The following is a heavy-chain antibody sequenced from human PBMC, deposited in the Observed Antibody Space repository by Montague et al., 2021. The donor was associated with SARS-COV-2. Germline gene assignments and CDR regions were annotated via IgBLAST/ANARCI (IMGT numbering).Heavy chain of an antibody. CDR2: IYFSGSS. J-gene: IGHJ5*02. D-gene: IGHD2-15*01. V-gene: IGHV4-39*01. CDR3: AGHRRGGLVVAAPNWFDP. Sequence: SETLSLTCTVSGGSVSSSGYYWGWIRQPPGKGLEWIGSIYFSGSSYYNPSLKSRVSISVDTSKNQLSLRLSSVTSADTAVYYCAGHRRGGLVVAAPNWFDPWGQGTLVTVSS. CDR1: GGSVSSSGYY.